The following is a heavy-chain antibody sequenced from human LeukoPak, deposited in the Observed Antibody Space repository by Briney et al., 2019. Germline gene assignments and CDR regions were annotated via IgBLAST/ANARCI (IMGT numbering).Heavy chain of an antibody. J-gene: IGHJ4*02. Sequence: GSLRLSCAASGFTFSSYSMNWVRQAPGKGLEWVSSISSSSSYIYYADSVKGRFTISRDNAKNSLYLQMNSLRAEDTAVYYCAKAFWAAAGTGFDYWGQATLVTVCS. V-gene: IGHV3-21*01. D-gene: IGHD6-13*01. CDR3: AKAFWAAAGTGFDY. CDR2: ISSSSSYI. CDR1: GFTFSSYS.